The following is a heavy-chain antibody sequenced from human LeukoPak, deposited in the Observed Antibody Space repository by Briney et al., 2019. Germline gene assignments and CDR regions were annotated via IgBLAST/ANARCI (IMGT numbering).Heavy chain of an antibody. V-gene: IGHV1-58*02. CDR1: GFTFTSSA. J-gene: IGHJ2*01. Sequence: ASVKVSCKASGFTFTSSAMQWVRQVRGQRLEWIGWIVVGSGNTNYAQKFQERVTITRDMSTSTAYMELSSLRSEDTAVYYCAAVPTLAFAQYYWYFDLWGRGTLVTVSS. CDR2: IVVGSGNT. D-gene: IGHD3-16*01. CDR3: AAVPTLAFAQYYWYFDL.